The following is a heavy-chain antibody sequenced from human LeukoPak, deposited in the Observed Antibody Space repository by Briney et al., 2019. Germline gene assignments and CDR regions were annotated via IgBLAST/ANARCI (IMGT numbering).Heavy chain of an antibody. J-gene: IGHJ6*02. V-gene: IGHV3-30*18. Sequence: PGGSLRLSCAASGFTFSSYGMHWVRQAPGKGLEWVAVISYDGSNKYYADSVKGRFTIPRDNSKNTLYLQMNSLRAEDTAVYYCAKEGYSSSWYDYYYYGMDVWGQGTTVTVSS. CDR2: ISYDGSNK. D-gene: IGHD6-13*01. CDR1: GFTFSSYG. CDR3: AKEGYSSSWYDYYYYGMDV.